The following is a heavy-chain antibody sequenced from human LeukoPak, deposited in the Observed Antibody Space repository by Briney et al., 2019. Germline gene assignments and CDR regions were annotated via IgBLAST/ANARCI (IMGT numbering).Heavy chain of an antibody. CDR1: GFTFSSYG. Sequence: KAGGSLRLSCAASGFTFSSYGMHWVRQAPGKGLEWVAVIWYDGSNKYYADSVKGRFTISRDNSKNTLYLQMNSLRAEDTAVYYCARDPQIGAEYFQHWGQGTLVTVSS. D-gene: IGHD2/OR15-2a*01. CDR3: ARDPQIGAEYFQH. V-gene: IGHV3-33*01. J-gene: IGHJ1*01. CDR2: IWYDGSNK.